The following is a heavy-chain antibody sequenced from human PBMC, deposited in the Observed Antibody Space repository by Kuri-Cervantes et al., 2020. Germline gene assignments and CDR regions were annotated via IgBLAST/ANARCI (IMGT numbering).Heavy chain of an antibody. CDR1: GFTFSNYW. V-gene: IGHV3-7*01. CDR3: ARIGYSSGWTNFDY. J-gene: IGHJ4*02. CDR2: IKKDGSDG. Sequence: LSLTCAASGFTFSNYWMAWVRQAPGKGLEWVAMIKKDGSDGYYVDSVKGRFTISRDNAKNSLYLQMNSLRAEDTAVYYCARIGYSSGWTNFDYWGQGTLVTVSS. D-gene: IGHD6-19*01.